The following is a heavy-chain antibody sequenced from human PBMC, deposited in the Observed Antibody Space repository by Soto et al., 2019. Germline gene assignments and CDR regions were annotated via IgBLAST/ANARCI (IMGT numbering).Heavy chain of an antibody. CDR3: ARQYSRAFYFDS. D-gene: IGHD2-15*01. Sequence: SETLSLTCTASGGSISTNTYYWGWIRQTPGKGLEWIGSVFYSGSTYYNPSLKSRVIISVDTSKNQISLKMTSVTAADTAVYYCARQYSRAFYFDSWGQGTLVTVSS. CDR2: VFYSGST. V-gene: IGHV4-39*01. CDR1: GGSISTNTYY. J-gene: IGHJ4*02.